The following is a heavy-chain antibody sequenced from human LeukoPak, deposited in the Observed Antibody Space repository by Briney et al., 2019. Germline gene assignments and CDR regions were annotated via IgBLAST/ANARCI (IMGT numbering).Heavy chain of an antibody. D-gene: IGHD2/OR15-2a*01. CDR1: GGSISSYY. V-gene: IGHV4-59*08. J-gene: IGHJ5*02. Sequence: SETLSLTCTVSGGSISSYYWSWIRQPPGKGLEWIGYIYYSGSTNYNPSLKSRVTISVDTSKNQFSLKLSSVTAADTAVYYCARSELGWFDPWGQGTLVIVSS. CDR3: ARSELGWFDP. CDR2: IYYSGST.